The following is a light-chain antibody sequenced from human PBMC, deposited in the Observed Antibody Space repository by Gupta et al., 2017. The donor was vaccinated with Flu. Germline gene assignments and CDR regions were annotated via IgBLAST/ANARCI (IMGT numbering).Light chain of an antibody. J-gene: IGKJ1*01. V-gene: IGKV3-20*01. CDR3: QQYADSPGT. CDR2: TTS. Sequence: GLLSLSPGERATLSCRASQSVRSGLLAWYQQKPGQAPGLLIYTTSSRATGIPDRFTGSGSGTDFTLTISRLEPEDSAVYYCQQYADSPGTFGQGTKVEI. CDR1: QSVRSGL.